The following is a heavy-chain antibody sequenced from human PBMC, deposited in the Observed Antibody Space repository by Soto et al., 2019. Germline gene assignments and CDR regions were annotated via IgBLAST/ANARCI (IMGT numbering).Heavy chain of an antibody. J-gene: IGHJ4*02. Sequence: AVYCGSFSGYYWSWIRRPTGKGLEWIGEINHSGSTNYNPSLKSRVIKSVDTSKNQFSLKLSSVTAADTAVYYCARGRRQLGDYWGQGTLVTSPQ. CDR3: ARGRRQLGDY. CDR2: INHSGST. D-gene: IGHD6-6*01. CDR1: CGSFSGYY. V-gene: IGHV4-34*01.